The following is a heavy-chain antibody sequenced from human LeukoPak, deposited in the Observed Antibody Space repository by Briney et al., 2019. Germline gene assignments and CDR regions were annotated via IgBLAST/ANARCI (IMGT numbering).Heavy chain of an antibody. V-gene: IGHV4-61*02. CDR1: GGSVSSGTYY. Sequence: SQTLSLTCTVSGGSVSSGTYYWSWIRQPAGTGLEWIGRIYTSGSTNYNPSLKSRVTISVDTSKNQFSLKLSSVTAADTAVYYCARDHYTAMVPDYWGQGTLVTVSS. CDR3: ARDHYTAMVPDY. D-gene: IGHD5-18*01. J-gene: IGHJ4*02. CDR2: IYTSGST.